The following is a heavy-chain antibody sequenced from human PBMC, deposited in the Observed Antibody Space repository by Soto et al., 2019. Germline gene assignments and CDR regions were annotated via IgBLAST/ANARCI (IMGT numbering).Heavy chain of an antibody. CDR1: GYTFTSYG. CDR3: ARSVRGYYGSGSYYMDV. CDR2: ISAYNGNT. D-gene: IGHD3-10*01. J-gene: IGHJ6*04. V-gene: IGHV1-18*01. Sequence: QVQLVQSGAEVKKPGASVKVSCKASGYTFTSYGISWVRQAPGQGLEWMGWISAYNGNTNYAQKLQGRVTMTTDTSTSTAYMELRSLRSDDTDVYYCARSVRGYYGSGSYYMDVWGKGTTVTVSS.